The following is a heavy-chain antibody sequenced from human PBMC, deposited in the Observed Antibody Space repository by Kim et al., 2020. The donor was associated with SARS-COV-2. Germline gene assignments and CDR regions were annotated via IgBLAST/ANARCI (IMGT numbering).Heavy chain of an antibody. V-gene: IGHV3-33*01. CDR3: ARDLYYYDSSGYYYPWYYFDY. CDR1: GFTFSSYG. D-gene: IGHD3-22*01. J-gene: IGHJ4*02. Sequence: GGSLRLSCAASGFTFSSYGMHWVRQAPGKGLEWVAVIWYDGSNKYYADSVKGRFTISRDNSKNTLYLQMNSLRAEDTAVYYCARDLYYYDSSGYYYPWYYFDYWGQGTLVTVSS. CDR2: IWYDGSNK.